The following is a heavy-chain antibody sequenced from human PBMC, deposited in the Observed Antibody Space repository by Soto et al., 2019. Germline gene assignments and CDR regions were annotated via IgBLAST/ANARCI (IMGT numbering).Heavy chain of an antibody. J-gene: IGHJ2*01. D-gene: IGHD2-21*01. V-gene: IGHV2-5*02. Sequence: QITLKESGPTLVTPTQTLTLTYTFSGFSFRSNREGVGWIRQPPGKALEWLALIYWDDDKRYSPSLKSRLTITRDISKNQVVLTMTNMDPVDTGAYYCGHTRPGYSNWYFAIWGRGTLVTVSS. CDR1: GFSFRSNREG. CDR3: GHTRPGYSNWYFAI. CDR2: IYWDDDK.